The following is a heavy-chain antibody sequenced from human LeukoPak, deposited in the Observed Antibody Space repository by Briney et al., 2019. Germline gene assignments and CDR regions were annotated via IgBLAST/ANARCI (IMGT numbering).Heavy chain of an antibody. CDR3: ARHEGIVGATTTSFYGMDV. J-gene: IGHJ6*02. V-gene: IGHV5-51*01. CDR1: GYSFTNYW. Sequence: GESLKISCKGSGYSFTNYWIGWVRQMPGKGLEWMGIIYPGDSDTRYSPSFQGQVSISADKSISTAYLQWSSLKASDTAMYYCARHEGIVGATTTSFYGMDVWGQGTTVTVSS. D-gene: IGHD1-26*01. CDR2: IYPGDSDT.